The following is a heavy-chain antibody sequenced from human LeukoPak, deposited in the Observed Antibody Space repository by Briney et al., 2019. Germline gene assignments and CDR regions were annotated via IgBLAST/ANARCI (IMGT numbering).Heavy chain of an antibody. V-gene: IGHV3-23*01. Sequence: GGSLRLSCAASGFSFSTYAMRSVRQAAGKGLEWGSGISGSGVDTHYADSVEGRFRLSRDNSKNTLYLHLHSLRAEDTAVYYCASGTYRLGDYWGLGTLVTVSS. CDR1: GFSFSTYA. J-gene: IGHJ4*02. D-gene: IGHD3-10*01. CDR3: ASGTYRLGDY. CDR2: ISGSGVDT.